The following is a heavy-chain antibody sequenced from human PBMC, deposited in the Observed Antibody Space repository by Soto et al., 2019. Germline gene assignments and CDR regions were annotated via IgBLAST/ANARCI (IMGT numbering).Heavy chain of an antibody. CDR3: VTDIGGGSWYSLAY. J-gene: IGHJ4*02. CDR2: IWYDGSKT. Sequence: QVHLVESGGGVVQPGTSLRLACAASGFRFSGYGMQWVRQTPGKGLEWVGVIWYDGSKTFYADSVKGRFTISRDNSNNNVFLQMDSLRAEDTAVYQCVTDIGGGSWYSLAYWGPGSLVTVSS. V-gene: IGHV3-33*03. CDR1: GFRFSGYG. D-gene: IGHD2-15*01.